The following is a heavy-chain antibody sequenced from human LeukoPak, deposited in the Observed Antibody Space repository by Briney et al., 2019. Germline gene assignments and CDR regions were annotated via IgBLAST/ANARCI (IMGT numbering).Heavy chain of an antibody. J-gene: IGHJ4*02. D-gene: IGHD5-18*01. CDR1: GGSISSSNW. CDR3: ARKFKGYSYGLYYFDY. CDR2: IYHSGST. Sequence: KPSETLSLTCAVSGGSISSSNWWSWVRQPPGKGLEWIGEIYHSGSTNYNPSLKSRVTISVDKSKNQFSLKLSSVTAADTAVYYCARKFKGYSYGLYYFDYWGQGTLVTVSS. V-gene: IGHV4-4*02.